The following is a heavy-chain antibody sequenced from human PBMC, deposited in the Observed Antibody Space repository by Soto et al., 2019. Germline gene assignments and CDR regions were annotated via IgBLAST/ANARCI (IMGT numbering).Heavy chain of an antibody. Sequence: SVKVSCKASGFTFTSSAVQWVRQARGQRLEWIGWIVVGSGNTNYAQKFQERVTITRDMSTSTAYMELSSLRSEDTAVYYCAEGVVVVPDGAGGDYYYYGMGVWAQGTTVTVSS. V-gene: IGHV1-58*01. D-gene: IGHD2-2*01. CDR2: IVVGSGNT. CDR1: GFTFTSSA. CDR3: AEGVVVVPDGAGGDYYYYGMGV. J-gene: IGHJ6*02.